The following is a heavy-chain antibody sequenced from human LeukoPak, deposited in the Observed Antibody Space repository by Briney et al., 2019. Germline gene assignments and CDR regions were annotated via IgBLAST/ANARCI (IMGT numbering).Heavy chain of an antibody. D-gene: IGHD3-10*01. CDR3: ARDAPYYYGSGYWFDP. CDR2: ISSSSSTI. V-gene: IGHV3-48*04. CDR1: GFTFSSYS. J-gene: IGHJ5*02. Sequence: GGSLRLSCAASGFTFSSYSMNWVRQAPGKGLEWVSYISSSSSTIYYADSVKGRFTISRDNAKNSLYPQMNSLRAEDTAVYYCARDAPYYYGSGYWFDPWGQGTLVTVSS.